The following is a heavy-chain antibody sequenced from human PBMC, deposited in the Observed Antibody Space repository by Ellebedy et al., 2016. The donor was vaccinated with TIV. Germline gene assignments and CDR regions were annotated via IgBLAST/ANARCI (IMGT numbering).Heavy chain of an antibody. V-gene: IGHV3-23*01. Sequence: GGSLRLSXVASGFTFSSYAMSWVRQGPGKGLEWVSSISGRGGSTYYADSVKGRFTISRDNAKNTLYLQMHSLRAEDTAVYYCVRARPYCGGDCFSFGNWGQGSLVTVSS. CDR1: GFTFSSYA. D-gene: IGHD2-21*02. CDR2: ISGRGGST. J-gene: IGHJ4*02. CDR3: VRARPYCGGDCFSFGN.